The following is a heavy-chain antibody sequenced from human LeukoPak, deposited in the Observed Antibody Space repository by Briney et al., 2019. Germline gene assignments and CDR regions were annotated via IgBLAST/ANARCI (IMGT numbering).Heavy chain of an antibody. CDR1: GGSISSGGYY. CDR3: AKDLILGYCSGGSCRNDY. V-gene: IGHV4-31*03. D-gene: IGHD2-15*01. J-gene: IGHJ4*02. CDR2: IYYSGST. Sequence: SETLSLTCTVSGGSISSGGYYWSWIRQHPGKGLEWIGYIYYSGSTYYNPSLKSRVTISVDTSKNQFSLKLSSVTAADTAVYCCAKDLILGYCSGGSCRNDYWGQGTLVTVSS.